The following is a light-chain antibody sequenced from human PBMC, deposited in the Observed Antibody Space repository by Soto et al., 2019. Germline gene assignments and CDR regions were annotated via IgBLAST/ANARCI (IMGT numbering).Light chain of an antibody. CDR3: QQSYSTPIT. CDR2: AAS. J-gene: IGKJ5*01. CDR1: QSISSY. Sequence: EIQMTHSPSSLSASVGDRVTIPCRASQSISSYLNWYQQKPGKAPKLLIYAASSLQSGVPSRFSGSGSGTDFTLTISSLQPEDFATYYCQQSYSTPITFGQGTRLENK. V-gene: IGKV1-39*01.